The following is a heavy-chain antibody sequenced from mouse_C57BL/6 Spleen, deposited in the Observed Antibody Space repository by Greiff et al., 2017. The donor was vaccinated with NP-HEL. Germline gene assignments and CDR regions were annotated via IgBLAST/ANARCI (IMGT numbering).Heavy chain of an antibody. V-gene: IGHV5-17*01. CDR1: GFTFSDYG. CDR3: ARPGDYYGWFAY. J-gene: IGHJ3*01. CDR2: ISRGSSTI. D-gene: IGHD1-1*01. Sequence: EVKLMESGGGLVKPGGSLKLSCAASGFTFSDYGMHWVRQAPEKGLEWVAYISRGSSTIYYADTVKGRFTISRDNAKNTLFLQMTRRRSEDTAMYYCARPGDYYGWFAYWGQGTLVTVSA.